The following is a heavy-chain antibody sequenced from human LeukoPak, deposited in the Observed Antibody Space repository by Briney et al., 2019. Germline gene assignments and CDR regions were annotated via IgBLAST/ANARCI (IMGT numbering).Heavy chain of an antibody. J-gene: IGHJ4*02. CDR1: GGSTSSYY. D-gene: IGHD2-15*01. V-gene: IGHV4-59*01. CDR3: ARDLGYCSGGSCYYFDY. Sequence: PSETLSLTCTVSGGSTSSYYWSWIRQPPGKGLEWIGYIYYSGSTNYNPSLKSRVTISVDTSKNQFSLKLSSVTAADTAVYYCARDLGYCSGGSCYYFDYWGQGTLVTVSS. CDR2: IYYSGST.